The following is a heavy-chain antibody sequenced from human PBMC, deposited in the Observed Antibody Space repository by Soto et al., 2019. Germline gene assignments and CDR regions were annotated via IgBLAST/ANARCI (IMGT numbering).Heavy chain of an antibody. V-gene: IGHV4-59*01. Sequence: SETLSLTCTVSGGSISSYYWSWIRQPPGKGLEWIGYIYYSGSTNYNPSLKSRVTISVDTSKNQFSLKLSSVTAADTAVYYCAREHGDYDHPFDYWGQGTLVTVSS. CDR2: IYYSGST. D-gene: IGHD4-17*01. CDR3: AREHGDYDHPFDY. J-gene: IGHJ4*02. CDR1: GGSISSYY.